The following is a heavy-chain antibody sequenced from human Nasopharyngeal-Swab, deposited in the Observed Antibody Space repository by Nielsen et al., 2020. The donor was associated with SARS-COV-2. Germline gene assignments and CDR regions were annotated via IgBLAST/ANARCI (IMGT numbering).Heavy chain of an antibody. J-gene: IGHJ4*02. D-gene: IGHD2-2*01. Sequence: VRQAPGKGLEWVSSITSSSSYIYYADSVKGRFTISGDNSKNTLYLQMNSLRAEDTAVYYCAKDGSSTSSGIKIDYWGQGTLVTVSS. CDR2: ITSSSSYI. CDR3: AKDGSSTSSGIKIDY. V-gene: IGHV3-21*01.